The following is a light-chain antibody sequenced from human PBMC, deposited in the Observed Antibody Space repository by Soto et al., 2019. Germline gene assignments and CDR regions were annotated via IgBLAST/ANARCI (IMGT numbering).Light chain of an antibody. J-gene: IGKJ1*01. CDR2: KAS. CDR3: QQYNTYWT. CDR1: QSIYDW. V-gene: IGKV1-5*03. Sequence: DIQMTQSPSTLSASVGDRVTITCRASQSIYDWLAWYQQKPGKAPKLLIYKASNLESGVPSRLSGSASGTEFTLTISSRQPDDFATYYCQQYNTYWTFGQGTKVEIK.